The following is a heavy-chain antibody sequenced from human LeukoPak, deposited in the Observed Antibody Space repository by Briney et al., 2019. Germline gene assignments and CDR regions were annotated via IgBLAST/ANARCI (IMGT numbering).Heavy chain of an antibody. J-gene: IGHJ6*03. Sequence: SETLSLTCTVSGGSISSYYWSWIRQPPGKGLEWIGYIYYSGSTNYNPSLKSRVTISVDTSKNQFSLKLSSVTAADTAVCYCARAPQRNYYYYYMDVWGKGTTVTVSS. CDR3: ARAPQRNYYYYYMDV. CDR2: IYYSGST. CDR1: GGSISSYY. V-gene: IGHV4-59*01.